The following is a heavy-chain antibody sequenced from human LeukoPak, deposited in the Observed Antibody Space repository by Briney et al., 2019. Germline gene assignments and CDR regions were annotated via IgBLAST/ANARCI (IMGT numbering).Heavy chain of an antibody. D-gene: IGHD3-10*01. CDR1: GFTFDDYA. J-gene: IGHJ4*02. V-gene: IGHV3-9*01. CDR2: ISWNSGSI. CDR3: AKDPRRYYGSGSYYTYYFDY. Sequence: GRSLRLSCAASGFTFDDYAMHWVRQAPGKGLEWVSGISWNSGSIGYADSVKGRFTISRDNAKNSLYLQMNSLRAEDTALYYCAKDPRRYYGSGSYYTYYFDYWGQGTLVTVSS.